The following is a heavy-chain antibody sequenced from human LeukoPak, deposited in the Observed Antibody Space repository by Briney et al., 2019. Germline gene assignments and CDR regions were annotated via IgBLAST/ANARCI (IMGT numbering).Heavy chain of an antibody. V-gene: IGHV1-18*01. CDR3: ARDPLPIRNQHRRNWFDP. Sequence: GASVKVSCKASGYTFTSFGISWVRQAPGQGREWMGWISAYNGNTNYAQKLQGRVTMTTDTSTSTAYMELRSLRSDDTAVYYCARDPLPIRNQHRRNWFDPWGQGTLVTVSS. D-gene: IGHD2-2*01. CDR2: ISAYNGNT. CDR1: GYTFTSFG. J-gene: IGHJ5*02.